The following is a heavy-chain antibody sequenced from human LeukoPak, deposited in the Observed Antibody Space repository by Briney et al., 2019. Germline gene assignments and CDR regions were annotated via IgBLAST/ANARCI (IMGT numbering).Heavy chain of an antibody. Sequence: GGSLRLSCAVSGFTLNRYWMSWVRQAPGKGLEWVANINEDGGERHYVDSVKGRFTISRDNAKNSLYLQMNSLRAEDTAVYYCARGGNLENWGGGTLVTVSS. J-gene: IGHJ4*02. CDR2: INEDGGER. CDR3: ARGGNLEN. V-gene: IGHV3-7*01. D-gene: IGHD1-14*01. CDR1: GFTLNRYW.